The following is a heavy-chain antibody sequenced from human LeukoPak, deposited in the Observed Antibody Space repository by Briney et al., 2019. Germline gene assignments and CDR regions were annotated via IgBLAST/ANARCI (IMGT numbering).Heavy chain of an antibody. CDR3: AWGGGLDV. Sequence: GGSLRLSCAASGFTFSSYWMNWARQAPGKGLEWVASINHNGNVNYYVDSVKGRFTISRDNAKNSLYLQMSNLRAEDTAVYFCAWGGGLDVWGQGTLVTVSS. D-gene: IGHD3/OR15-3a*01. J-gene: IGHJ4*02. CDR2: INHNGNVN. CDR1: GFTFSSYW. V-gene: IGHV3-7*03.